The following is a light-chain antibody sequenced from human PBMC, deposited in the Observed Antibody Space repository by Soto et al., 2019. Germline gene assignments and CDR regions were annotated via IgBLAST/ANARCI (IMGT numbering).Light chain of an antibody. V-gene: IGKV1-12*01. CDR2: TSS. Sequence: DIQMTQSPFSVSASIGDRVTITCRASRGLTNWLAWYQQKPGKAPKLLIHTSSILQSGVPSRFSGSVSGTDFTLAISSLQPEDFATYFCQQGKSFPLTFGGGTTVEIK. CDR1: RGLTNW. CDR3: QQGKSFPLT. J-gene: IGKJ4*01.